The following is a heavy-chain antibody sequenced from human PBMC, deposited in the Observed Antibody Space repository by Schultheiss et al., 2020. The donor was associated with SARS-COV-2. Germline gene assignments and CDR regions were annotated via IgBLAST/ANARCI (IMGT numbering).Heavy chain of an antibody. V-gene: IGHV3-23*01. D-gene: IGHD6-6*01. CDR3: ARGVAAHTEVVVYHYYYYYMDV. Sequence: GGSLRLSCAASGFTFSSYAMSWVRQAPGKGLEWVSAISGSGGSTYYTDSVKGRFTISRDNAKTSLYLRMNSLRAEDTAVYYCARGVAAHTEVVVYHYYYYYMDVWGKGTTVTVSS. J-gene: IGHJ6*03. CDR2: ISGSGGST. CDR1: GFTFSSYA.